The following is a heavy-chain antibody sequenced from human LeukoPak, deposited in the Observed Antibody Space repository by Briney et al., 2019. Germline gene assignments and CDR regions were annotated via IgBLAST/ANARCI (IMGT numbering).Heavy chain of an antibody. Sequence: GGSLRLSCAASGFTVSNNYMSWVRQAPGKGLEWVSTLSGSGGSTYYADSVKGRFTISRDNSKNTLYLQMNSLRAEDTAVYYCAKGGNYDILTGYHPFDYWGQGILVTVSS. CDR2: LSGSGGST. CDR3: AKGGNYDILTGYHPFDY. V-gene: IGHV3-23*01. D-gene: IGHD3-9*01. CDR1: GFTVSNNY. J-gene: IGHJ4*02.